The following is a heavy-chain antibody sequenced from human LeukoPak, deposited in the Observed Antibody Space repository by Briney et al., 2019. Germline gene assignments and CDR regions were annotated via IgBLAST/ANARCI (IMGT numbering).Heavy chain of an antibody. Sequence: GGSLRLSCAASGFTFSSYWMHWVCQVPGKGLVWVSRINSDGSSTSYADSVKGRFTISRDNAKNTLYVQMNGLRAEDTAVYYCSTGSGHAFDIWGRGTMVTVSS. CDR2: INSDGSST. J-gene: IGHJ3*02. D-gene: IGHD3-10*01. V-gene: IGHV3-74*01. CDR3: STGSGHAFDI. CDR1: GFTFSSYW.